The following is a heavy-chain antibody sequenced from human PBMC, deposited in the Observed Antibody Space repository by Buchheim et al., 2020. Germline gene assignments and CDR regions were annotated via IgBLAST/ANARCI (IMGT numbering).Heavy chain of an antibody. V-gene: IGHV4-31*03. J-gene: IGHJ5*02. CDR1: GGSISSGGYY. D-gene: IGHD2-21*02. CDR2: IYYSGST. Sequence: QVQLQESGPGLVKPSQTLSLTCTVSGGSISSGGYYWSWIRQHPGKGLEWIGYIYYSGSTYYNPSLKSRVTISVDTSKNQFSLKLSSVTAADTAAYYCARGSHDRDCGGDCDSYNWFDPWGQGTL. CDR3: ARGSHDRDCGGDCDSYNWFDP.